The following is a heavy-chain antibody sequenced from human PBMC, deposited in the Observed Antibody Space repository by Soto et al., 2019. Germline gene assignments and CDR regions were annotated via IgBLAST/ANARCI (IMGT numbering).Heavy chain of an antibody. Sequence: PGGSLRLSCAASGFTFSDYYMSWIRQAPGKGLEWVSYISSSGSTIYYADSVKGRFTISRDNARNSLYLQMNSLRAEDTAVYYCARGQGSCSSTSCYYYYYYYMDVWGKGTTVTVSS. J-gene: IGHJ6*03. CDR3: ARGQGSCSSTSCYYYYYYYMDV. CDR1: GFTFSDYY. D-gene: IGHD2-2*01. CDR2: ISSSGSTI. V-gene: IGHV3-11*01.